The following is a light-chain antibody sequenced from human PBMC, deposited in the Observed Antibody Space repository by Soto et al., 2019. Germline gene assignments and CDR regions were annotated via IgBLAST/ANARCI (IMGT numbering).Light chain of an antibody. CDR3: SSYTGGNPSYV. Sequence: QSALTQPASVSGSPGQSITISCTGTSSDVGGYDFVSWYQHHPGKAPRLMIYEVTIRPSGVSDRFSGSKSGNTASLTVSGLQAEDEADYYCSSYTGGNPSYVFGTGTKLTVL. CDR1: SSDVGGYDF. V-gene: IGLV2-14*01. J-gene: IGLJ1*01. CDR2: EVT.